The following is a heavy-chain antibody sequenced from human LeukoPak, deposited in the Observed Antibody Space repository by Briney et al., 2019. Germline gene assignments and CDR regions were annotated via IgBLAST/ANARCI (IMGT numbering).Heavy chain of an antibody. D-gene: IGHD3-22*01. Sequence: GASVKVSCKASGYTFTGYYMHWVRQAPGQGLEWMGWINPNSGGTNYAQKFQGRVTMTRDTSISTAYMELSRLRSDDTAVYYCARGSYYDSSGYFSWGQGTLVTVSS. CDR2: INPNSGGT. V-gene: IGHV1-2*02. CDR3: ARGSYYDSSGYFS. CDR1: GYTFTGYY. J-gene: IGHJ4*02.